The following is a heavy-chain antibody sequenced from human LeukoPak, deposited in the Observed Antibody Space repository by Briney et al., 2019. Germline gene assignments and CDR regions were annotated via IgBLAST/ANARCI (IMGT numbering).Heavy chain of an antibody. CDR2: IHTSGDT. CDR3: IVFGDSNH. Sequence: GGSLRLSCAASGLTSSHNYVSWVRQAPGKGLEWVSAIHTSGDTCYADSVKGRFTISRDTSKNTLYRQINSLRVEDTAVYYCIVFGDSNHWGQGTLVTVSS. CDR1: GLTSSHNY. V-gene: IGHV3-53*01. D-gene: IGHD4-17*01. J-gene: IGHJ5*02.